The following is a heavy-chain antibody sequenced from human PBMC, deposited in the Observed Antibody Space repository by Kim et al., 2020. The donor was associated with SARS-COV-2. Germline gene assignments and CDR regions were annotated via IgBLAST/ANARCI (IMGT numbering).Heavy chain of an antibody. J-gene: IGHJ4*02. CDR1: GFTFDDYA. CDR3: AKDIGTTETTVLDY. CDR2: ISWNSGSI. Sequence: GGSLRLSCAASGFTFDDYAMHWVRQAPGKGLEWVSGISWNSGSIGYANSVKGRFTISRDNAKNSLYLQMNSLRAEDTALYYCAKDIGTTETTVLDYWGQGTLVTVSS. V-gene: IGHV3-9*01. D-gene: IGHD4-17*01.